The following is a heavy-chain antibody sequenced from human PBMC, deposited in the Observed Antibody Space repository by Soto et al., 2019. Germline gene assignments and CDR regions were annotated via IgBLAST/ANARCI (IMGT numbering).Heavy chain of an antibody. CDR1: GFDFNNYA. CDR2: ISYTGTNT. D-gene: IGHD1-26*01. Sequence: QVQLVESGGGVVQPGRSLRLSCAASGFDFNNYAISWVRQAPGKGLEWVAIISYTGTNTYYADSVKGRFTISRDNSKNILYLQLDSLTPEDTAVYYGARDRRVGAATGWFDPWGQGTLVTVSS. J-gene: IGHJ5*02. CDR3: ARDRRVGAATGWFDP. V-gene: IGHV3-30-3*01.